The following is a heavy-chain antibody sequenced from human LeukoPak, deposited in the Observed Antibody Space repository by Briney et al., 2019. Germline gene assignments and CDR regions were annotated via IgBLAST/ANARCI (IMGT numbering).Heavy chain of an antibody. V-gene: IGHV4-4*02. D-gene: IGHD6-13*01. Sequence: SGTLSLTCAVSGGSISSNNWWSWVRQPPGKGLEWIGEISHSGSTNYNPSLKSRVTISVDKSKNQFSLKLSSVTAADTAVYFCARDSRVAAAGSHYYGMDVWGQGTTVTVSS. CDR2: ISHSGST. CDR3: ARDSRVAAAGSHYYGMDV. J-gene: IGHJ6*02. CDR1: GGSISSNNW.